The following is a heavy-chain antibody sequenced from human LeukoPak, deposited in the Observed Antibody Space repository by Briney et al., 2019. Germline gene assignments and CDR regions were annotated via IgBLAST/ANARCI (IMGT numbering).Heavy chain of an antibody. J-gene: IGHJ5*02. CDR3: ARLSEVVVVT. D-gene: IGHD2-15*01. V-gene: IGHV4-59*01. CDR2: IYYSGST. CDR1: GGSISSYY. Sequence: SETLSLTCTVSGGSISSYYWSWIRQPPGKGLKWIGYIYYSGSTNYNPSLKSRVTISVDTSKNQFSLKLSSVTAADTAVYYCARLSEVVVVTWGQGTLVTVSS.